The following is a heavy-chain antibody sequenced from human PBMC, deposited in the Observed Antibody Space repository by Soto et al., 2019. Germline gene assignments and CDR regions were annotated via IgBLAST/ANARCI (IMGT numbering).Heavy chain of an antibody. D-gene: IGHD6-19*01. J-gene: IGHJ4*02. CDR2: ISSGGRPI. CDR1: GFTFSTFS. Sequence: EVQLVESGGGSVQPGGSLRLSCAASGFTFSTFSMNWVRQAPGRGLEWISYISSGGRPISYADSVKGRFTISRDNAKNSLYLQMVSLTDEDTAVYYCARDLGWAFDSWGQGTLVTVSS. CDR3: ARDLGWAFDS. V-gene: IGHV3-48*02.